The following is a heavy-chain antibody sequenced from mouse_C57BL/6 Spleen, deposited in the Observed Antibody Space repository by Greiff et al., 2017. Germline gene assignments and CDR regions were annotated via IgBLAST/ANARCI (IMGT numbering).Heavy chain of an antibody. CDR3: ARDVGNYAMDY. CDR1: GYTFTSYW. CDR2: IDPNSGGT. Sequence: QVQLQQPGAELVKPGASVKLSCKASGYTFTSYWMHWVKQRPGRGLEWIGRIDPNSGGTKYNEKFKSKATLTVDKPSSTAYMPLSSLTSEDSAVYYCARDVGNYAMDYWGQGTSVTVSS. V-gene: IGHV1-72*01. J-gene: IGHJ4*01. D-gene: IGHD1-1*02.